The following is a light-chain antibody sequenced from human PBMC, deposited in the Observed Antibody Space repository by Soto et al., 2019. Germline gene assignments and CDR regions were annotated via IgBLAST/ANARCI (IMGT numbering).Light chain of an antibody. Sequence: EIVMTHPPATLSVSPGERATLSCRASQSISSNLAWYQQKPGQAPRLLIYGASTRATGIPARFSGSGSGTEFTLTISSLQSEDFAIYYCQQYNNWPPKVTFGQGTRLEIK. J-gene: IGKJ5*01. V-gene: IGKV3-15*01. CDR3: QQYNNWPPKVT. CDR2: GAS. CDR1: QSISSN.